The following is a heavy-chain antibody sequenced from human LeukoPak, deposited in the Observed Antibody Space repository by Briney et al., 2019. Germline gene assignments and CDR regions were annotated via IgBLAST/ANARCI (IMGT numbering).Heavy chain of an antibody. V-gene: IGHV4-59*12. D-gene: IGHD6-13*01. CDR2: IYYSGST. J-gene: IGHJ4*02. CDR3: AKDKDSSSSIDY. CDR1: GGSISSYY. Sequence: SETLSLTCTVSGGSISSYYWSWIRQPPGKGLEWIGYIYYSGSTNYNPSLKSRVTISVDTSKNQFSLKLSSVTAADTAVYYCAKDKDSSSSIDYWGQGTLVTVSS.